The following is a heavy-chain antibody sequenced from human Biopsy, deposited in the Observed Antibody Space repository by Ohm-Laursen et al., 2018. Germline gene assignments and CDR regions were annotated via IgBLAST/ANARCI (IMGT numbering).Heavy chain of an antibody. J-gene: IGHJ6*02. CDR2: VYFTGST. CDR1: GDSIRSYY. Sequence: SDTLSLTCSVSGDSIRSYYWSWIRQTPEKGLEWIGHVYFTGSTNSNPSLKSRVTISVDTSRGRFSLTLSSVTAADTAIYYCARDRRGDSYMDVWGQGTTVTVPS. V-gene: IGHV4-59*01. CDR3: ARDRRGDSYMDV. D-gene: IGHD2-15*01.